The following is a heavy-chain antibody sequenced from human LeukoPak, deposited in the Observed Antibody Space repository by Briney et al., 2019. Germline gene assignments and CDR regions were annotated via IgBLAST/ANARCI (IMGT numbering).Heavy chain of an antibody. CDR3: ASPREYQLRYYFDY. D-gene: IGHD2-2*01. V-gene: IGHV4-39*07. CDR1: GESINSLSYY. J-gene: IGHJ4*02. CDR2: INHSGST. Sequence: SETLSLTCSVSGESINSLSYYWGWIRQPPGKGLEWIGEINHSGSTNYNPSLKSRVTISVDTSKNQFSLKLSSVTAADTAVYYCASPREYQLRYYFDYWGQGTLVTVSS.